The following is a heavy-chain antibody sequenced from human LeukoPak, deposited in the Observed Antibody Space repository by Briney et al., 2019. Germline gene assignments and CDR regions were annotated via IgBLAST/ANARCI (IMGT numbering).Heavy chain of an antibody. J-gene: IGHJ1*01. Sequence: GSLRLSCAASGFTFSGSAMHWVRQASGKGLEWVGRIRSKANSYATAYAASVKGRFTISRDDSKNTAYLQMNSLKTEDTAVYYCTLHVSPLFQHWGQGTLVTVSS. CDR1: GFTFSGSA. CDR2: IRSKANSYAT. CDR3: TLHVSPLFQH. V-gene: IGHV3-73*01.